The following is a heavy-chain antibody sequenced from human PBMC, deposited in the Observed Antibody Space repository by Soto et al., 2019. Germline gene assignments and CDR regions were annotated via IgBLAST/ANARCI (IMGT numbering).Heavy chain of an antibody. CDR3: GREEYCSGGSCYSSPLYYSYYGMYV. V-gene: IGHV1-18*01. J-gene: IGHJ6*02. Sequence: QVQLVQSGAEVKKPGASVKVSCKASGYTFTSYGISWVRQAPGQGLEWMGWISAYNGNTNYAQKLQGRVTMTTDTPTSTAHRELRSVRSDDTAVYYCGREEYCSGGSCYSSPLYYSYYGMYVWGQGTTVTVSS. CDR2: ISAYNGNT. CDR1: GYTFTSYG. D-gene: IGHD2-15*01.